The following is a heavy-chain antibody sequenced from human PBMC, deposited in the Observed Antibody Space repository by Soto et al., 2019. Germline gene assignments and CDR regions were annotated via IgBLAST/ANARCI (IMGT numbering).Heavy chain of an antibody. CDR2: IYDSVNT. Sequence: TSQTMSRTCTLSRDCPCRGRHYWSLIRQHPGKGMEWIGHIYDSVNTYYSPSLRSRVTISADMSKNQFTLNLRSVTAADTAVYYCARVDHRGYFAILTDYWGQGTRVTVSS. CDR3: ARVDHRGYFAILTDY. V-gene: IGHV4-31*03. CDR1: RDCPCRGRHY. D-gene: IGHD3-9*01. J-gene: IGHJ4*02.